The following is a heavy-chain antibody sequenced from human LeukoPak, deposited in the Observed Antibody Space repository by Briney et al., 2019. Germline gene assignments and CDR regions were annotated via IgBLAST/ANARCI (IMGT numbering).Heavy chain of an antibody. V-gene: IGHV1-46*01. J-gene: IGHJ6*02. D-gene: IGHD3-9*01. CDR2: INPSGGST. CDR3: ARDRSVVLLRYFDWTRYGMDV. CDR1: GYTFTSYY. Sequence: ASLKVSCKASGYTFTSYYMHWVRQAPGQGLEWVGIINPSGGSTSYAQKCQSRVTMTRDTSTRTVYMELSSLRSEDTAVYYCARDRSVVLLRYFDWTRYGMDVWGQGTTVTVSS.